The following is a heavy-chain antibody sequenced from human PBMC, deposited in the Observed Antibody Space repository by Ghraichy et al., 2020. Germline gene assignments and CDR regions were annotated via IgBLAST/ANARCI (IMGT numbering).Heavy chain of an antibody. CDR2: ISSSGSTI. V-gene: IGHV3-11*01. J-gene: IGHJ4*02. D-gene: IGHD6-13*01. Sequence: GGSLRLSCAASGFTFSDYYMSWIRQAPGKGLEWVSYISSSGSTIYYADSVKGRFTISRDNAKNSLYLQMNSLRAEDTAVYYRARVVSSSWYDYWGQGTLVTVSS. CDR3: ARVVSSSWYDY. CDR1: GFTFSDYY.